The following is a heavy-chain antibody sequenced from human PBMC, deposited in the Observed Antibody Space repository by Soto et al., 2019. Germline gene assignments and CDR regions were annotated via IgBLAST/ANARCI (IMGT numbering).Heavy chain of an antibody. CDR1: GFAFLNYD. J-gene: IGHJ4*02. CDR2: ISRSSSYI. Sequence: EVQLVESGGGLVQPGGSLRLSCAASGFAFLNYDMNWVRQAPGKGLEWVSFISRSSSYIKYADSLKGRFTITRDNAKNSLYLQMNSLRAEDTAVYYCARVGYSSGLDYWGQGTLVTVSS. V-gene: IGHV3-21*01. D-gene: IGHD5-18*01. CDR3: ARVGYSSGLDY.